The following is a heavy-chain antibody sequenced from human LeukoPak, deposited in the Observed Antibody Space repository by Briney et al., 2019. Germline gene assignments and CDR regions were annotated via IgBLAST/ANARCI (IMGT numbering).Heavy chain of an antibody. CDR1: GFTFGDYA. CDR3: TRPLRRWLQLGLDY. Sequence: GGSLRLSCTASGFTFGDYAMSWVRQAPGKGLEWVGFIRSKAFGGTTEYAASVKGRFTISRDDSKSIAYLQMNSLKTEDTAVYYCTRPLRRWLQLGLDYWGQGTLVTVSS. J-gene: IGHJ4*02. V-gene: IGHV3-49*04. CDR2: IRSKAFGGTT. D-gene: IGHD5-24*01.